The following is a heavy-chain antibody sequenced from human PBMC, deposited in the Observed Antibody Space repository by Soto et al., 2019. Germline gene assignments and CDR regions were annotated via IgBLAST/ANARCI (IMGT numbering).Heavy chain of an antibody. CDR3: ARVNSSGWYGRVDY. D-gene: IGHD6-19*01. CDR1: GGSISSYY. Sequence: SETLSLTCTVSGGSISSYYWSWIRQPPGKGLEWIGYIYYSGSTNYNPSLKSRVTISVDTSKNQFSLKLSSVTAADTAVYYCARVNSSGWYGRVDYWGQGPLVTVSS. J-gene: IGHJ4*02. V-gene: IGHV4-59*01. CDR2: IYYSGST.